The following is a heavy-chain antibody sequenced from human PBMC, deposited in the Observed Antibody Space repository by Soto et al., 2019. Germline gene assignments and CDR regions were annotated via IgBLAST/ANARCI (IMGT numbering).Heavy chain of an antibody. V-gene: IGHV3-33*01. CDR2: IWYDGSNK. CDR3: ARDSAAYSSGYPFDY. J-gene: IGHJ4*02. Sequence: QVQLVESGGGVVQPGRSLRLSCAASGFTFSSYGMHWVRQAPGKGLEWVAVIWYDGSNKYYADSVKGRFTISRDNSKNTLYLQMNSRRAEDTAVYYCARDSAAYSSGYPFDYWGQGTLVTVSS. D-gene: IGHD6-19*01. CDR1: GFTFSSYG.